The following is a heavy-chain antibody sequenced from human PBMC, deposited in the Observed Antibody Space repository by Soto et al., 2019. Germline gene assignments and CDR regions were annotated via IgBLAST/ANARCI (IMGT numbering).Heavy chain of an antibody. Sequence: SETLSLTCTVSGGSINSYLWSLIRQPAGKGLEWIGRVYSSGTTDYNPSLNSRATMSVETSKNQFSLKLSSVTAADTAVYYCARRIAARPSPFDYWGQGTLVTVSS. CDR3: ARRIAARPSPFDY. V-gene: IGHV4-4*07. CDR1: GGSINSYL. J-gene: IGHJ4*02. D-gene: IGHD6-6*01. CDR2: VYSSGTT.